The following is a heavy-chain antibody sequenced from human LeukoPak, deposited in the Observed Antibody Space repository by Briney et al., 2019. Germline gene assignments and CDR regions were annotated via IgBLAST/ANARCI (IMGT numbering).Heavy chain of an antibody. D-gene: IGHD1-26*01. CDR3: AGGDIVGASWIDH. CDR2: ISPNSGGT. J-gene: IGHJ4*02. Sequence: ASVKVSCKASGYTFTGYYIHWVRQAPGQGLEWVGWISPNSGGTNYAQKFQGRVTMTRDTSITTAYMELTRLTSDDTAVYYCAGGDIVGASWIDHWGQGVPVTVSS. V-gene: IGHV1-2*02. CDR1: GYTFTGYY.